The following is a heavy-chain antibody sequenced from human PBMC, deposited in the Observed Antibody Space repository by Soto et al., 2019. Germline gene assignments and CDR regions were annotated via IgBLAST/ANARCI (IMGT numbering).Heavy chain of an antibody. V-gene: IGHV3-30*18. Sequence: PGGSLRLSCAASGFSFSSYGMYWVRQSPGKGLEWVAAISYVASNKYHADSVKGRLTISRDNSKNTLYLQMNSLRAEDTAVYYCAKDIVRYTYGACDYWGQGALVTVSS. CDR2: ISYVASNK. D-gene: IGHD5-18*01. CDR1: GFSFSSYG. J-gene: IGHJ4*02. CDR3: AKDIVRYTYGACDY.